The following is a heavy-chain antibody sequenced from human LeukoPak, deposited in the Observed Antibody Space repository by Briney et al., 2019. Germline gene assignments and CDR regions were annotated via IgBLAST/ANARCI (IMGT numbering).Heavy chain of an antibody. CDR2: IKQDGSEK. J-gene: IGHJ4*02. CDR3: ARENSGSYLRPFDY. D-gene: IGHD1-26*01. V-gene: IGHV3-7*01. Sequence: PGGSLRLSCAASGFTFSSYWMSWVRQAPGKGLEWVANIKQDGSEKYYVDSVKGRFTISRDNAKNSLYLQMNSLRAEDTAVYYCARENSGSYLRPFDYWGQGTLVTVSS. CDR1: GFTFSSYW.